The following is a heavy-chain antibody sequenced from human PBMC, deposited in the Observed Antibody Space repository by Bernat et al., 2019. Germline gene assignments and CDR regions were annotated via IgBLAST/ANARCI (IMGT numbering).Heavy chain of an antibody. CDR3: ATAVTYYFAH. CDR2: IWYDGSNK. D-gene: IGHD2-21*02. J-gene: IGHJ4*02. Sequence: QVQLVESGGGVVQPGRSLRLSCAASGFTFRNYGMHWVRQAPGKGLEWVAVIWYDGSNKYYADSVEGRFTISKDNSRNTLYLQMDSLRAEDTAVYYCATAVTYYFAHWGQGTLVTVSS. CDR1: GFTFRNYG. V-gene: IGHV3-33*01.